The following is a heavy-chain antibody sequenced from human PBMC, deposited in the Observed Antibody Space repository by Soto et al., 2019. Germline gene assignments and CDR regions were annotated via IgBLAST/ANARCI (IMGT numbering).Heavy chain of an antibody. CDR2: IYYSGST. J-gene: IGHJ4*02. V-gene: IGHV4-31*03. CDR1: GGSVSSNIYY. D-gene: IGHD3-22*01. Sequence: LSLTCSVSGGSVSSNIYYWTWIRQHPGKGPEWIGHIYYSGSTYYNPSLKSRVTISLDMSKNQFSLKLTSVSAADTAVYYCARGYDYDSGGYLFDYWGQGTLVTVSS. CDR3: ARGYDYDSGGYLFDY.